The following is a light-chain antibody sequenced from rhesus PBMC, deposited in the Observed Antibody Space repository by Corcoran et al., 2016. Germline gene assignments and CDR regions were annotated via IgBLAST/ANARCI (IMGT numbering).Light chain of an antibody. V-gene: IGKV1-32*02. J-gene: IGKJ3*01. Sequence: DIQMSQSPSSLSASVGDRVTITCRASQGISSYLNWYQQKPGKAPKLLIYYANSLASGVPSRFSGGGSGTNCTLTISSLPPDDFATYYCQQGNSNPFTFGPGAKLDIK. CDR1: QGISSY. CDR3: QQGNSNPFT. CDR2: YAN.